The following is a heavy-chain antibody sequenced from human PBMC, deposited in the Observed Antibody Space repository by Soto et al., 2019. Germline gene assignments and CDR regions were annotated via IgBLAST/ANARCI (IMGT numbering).Heavy chain of an antibody. CDR2: IIPIFGTA. CDR3: ARDYDFWSGYYGIAGYYYGMDV. V-gene: IGHV1-69*13. Sequence: SVKVSCKASGGTFSSYAISWVRQAPGQGLEWMGGIIPIFGTANYAQKFQGRVTITADESTSTAYMELSSLRSEDTAVYYCARDYDFWSGYYGIAGYYYGMDVWGQGTTVTVSS. J-gene: IGHJ6*02. CDR1: GGTFSSYA. D-gene: IGHD3-3*01.